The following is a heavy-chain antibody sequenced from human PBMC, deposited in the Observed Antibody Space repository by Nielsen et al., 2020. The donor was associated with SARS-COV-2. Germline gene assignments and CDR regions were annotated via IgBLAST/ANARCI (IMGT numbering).Heavy chain of an antibody. CDR1: GFTFDDYA. D-gene: IGHD6-19*01. J-gene: IGHJ1*01. V-gene: IGHV3-33*08. CDR3: ARDIAVAGTEYFQH. Sequence: GESLKISCAASGFTFDDYAMHWVRQAPGKGLEWVAVIWYDGSNKYYADSVKGRFTISRDNSKNTLYLQMNSLRAEDTAVYYCARDIAVAGTEYFQHWGQGTLVTVSS. CDR2: IWYDGSNK.